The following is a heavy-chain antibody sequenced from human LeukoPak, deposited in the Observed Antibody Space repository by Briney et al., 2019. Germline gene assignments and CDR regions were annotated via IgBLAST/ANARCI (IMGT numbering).Heavy chain of an antibody. D-gene: IGHD1-26*01. J-gene: IGHJ4*02. CDR2: IYYSGST. CDR3: ARDSVYSGSSLDY. Sequence: SETLSLTCTVSGGSISSYYWSWIRQPPGKGLEWIGYIYYSGSTYYNPSLKSRVTISVDTSKNQFSLKLSSVTAADTAVYYCARDSVYSGSSLDYWGQGTLVTVSS. V-gene: IGHV4-59*12. CDR1: GGSISSYY.